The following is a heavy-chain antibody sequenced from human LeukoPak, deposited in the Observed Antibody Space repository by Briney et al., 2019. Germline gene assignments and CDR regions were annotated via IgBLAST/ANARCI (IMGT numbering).Heavy chain of an antibody. J-gene: IGHJ4*02. D-gene: IGHD3-3*01. CDR3: ARYLYYDFWSGYRSSFYYFDY. V-gene: IGHV1-18*01. CDR1: GYTFTSYG. Sequence: ASVKVSCKASGYTFTSYGISWVRQAPGQGLEWMGWISAYNGNTNYAQKLQGRVTMTTDTSTSTAYMELRSLRSDDTAVYYCARYLYYDFWSGYRSSFYYFDYWGQGTLVTVSS. CDR2: ISAYNGNT.